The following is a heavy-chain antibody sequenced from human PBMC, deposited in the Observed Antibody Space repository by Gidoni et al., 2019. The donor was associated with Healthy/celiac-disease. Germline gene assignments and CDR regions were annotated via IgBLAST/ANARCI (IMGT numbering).Heavy chain of an antibody. V-gene: IGHV1-46*03. CDR2: INPSGGRT. Sequence: VQLVQAGAAVTKPGASVQVSCRASEYSFPSHYMHWVRQAPGQGLEWMGIINPSGGRTSYAQKFQGRVTMTRDTSTSTVYMGLSSLRSEDTAVDYCARGSVYYGSGSYYPGAFDIWGQGTMVTVSS. CDR1: EYSFPSHY. J-gene: IGHJ3*02. CDR3: ARGSVYYGSGSYYPGAFDI. D-gene: IGHD3-10*01.